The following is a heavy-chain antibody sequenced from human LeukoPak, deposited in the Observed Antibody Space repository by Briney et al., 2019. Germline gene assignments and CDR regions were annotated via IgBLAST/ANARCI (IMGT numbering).Heavy chain of an antibody. D-gene: IGHD6-13*01. CDR1: GYTFTSYA. CDR2: INAGNGNT. V-gene: IGHV1-3*03. CDR3: ARDPGGAAAGTGNAFDI. J-gene: IGHJ3*02. Sequence: ASVKVSCKASGYTFTSYAMHWVRQAPGQRLEWMGWINAGNGNTKYSQEFQGRVTITRDTSASTAYMELSSLRSEDMAVYYCARDPGGAAAGTGNAFDIWGQGTMVTVSS.